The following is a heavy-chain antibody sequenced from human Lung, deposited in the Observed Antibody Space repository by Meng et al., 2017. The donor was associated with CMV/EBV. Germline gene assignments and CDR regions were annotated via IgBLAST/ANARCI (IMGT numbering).Heavy chain of an antibody. CDR3: ARDPRLCSSTSCYGY. V-gene: IGHV4-61*01. J-gene: IGHJ4*02. Sequence: SETLSLTCTVSGGSVSSGSYYRSWIRQPPGKGLEWIGYIYYSGSTNYNPSLKSRVTISVDTSKNQFSLKLSSVTAADTAVYYCARDPRLCSSTSCYGYWGQGTLVTVSS. CDR2: IYYSGST. CDR1: GGSVSSGSYY. D-gene: IGHD2-2*01.